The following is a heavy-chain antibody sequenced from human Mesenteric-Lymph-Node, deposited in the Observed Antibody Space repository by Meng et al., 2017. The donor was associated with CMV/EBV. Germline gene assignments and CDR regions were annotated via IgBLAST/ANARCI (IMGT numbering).Heavy chain of an antibody. D-gene: IGHD2-2*01. CDR2: IYYSGST. J-gene: IGHJ5*02. CDR3: AFYQLLARWFDP. Sequence: TVSGGSISSGGYYWSWIRQHPGKGLEWIGYIYYSGSTYYNPSLKSRVTISVDTSKNQCSLKLSSVTAADTAVYYCAFYQLLARWFDPWGQGTLVTVSS. V-gene: IGHV4-31*03. CDR1: GGSISSGGYY.